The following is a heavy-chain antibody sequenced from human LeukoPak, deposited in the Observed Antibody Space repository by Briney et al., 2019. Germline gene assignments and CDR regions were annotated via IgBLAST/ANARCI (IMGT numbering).Heavy chain of an antibody. V-gene: IGHV4-30-2*05. CDR2: IYHSGST. J-gene: IGHJ6*02. CDR1: GGSISSGGYS. CDR3: ARDGYGMDV. Sequence: SETLSLTCAVSGGSISSGGYSWSWIRQPPGKGLEWIGYIYHSGSTYYNPSLKSRVTISVDTSKNQFSLKLSSVTAADTAVYYCARDGYGMDVWGQGTTVTVSS.